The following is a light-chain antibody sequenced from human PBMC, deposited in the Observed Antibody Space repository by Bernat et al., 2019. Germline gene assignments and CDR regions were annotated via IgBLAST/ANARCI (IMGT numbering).Light chain of an antibody. CDR1: QSVSSN. Sequence: EIVMTQSPATLSVSPGERATLSCRASQSVSSNLAWYQQKPGQAPRLLIYGASTRATGIPARFSVSGSVTEFTLTISSLQSEDFAVYYCQQYNNWPPATCGQVTKVEIK. V-gene: IGKV3-15*01. J-gene: IGKJ1*01. CDR2: GAS. CDR3: QQYNNWPPAT.